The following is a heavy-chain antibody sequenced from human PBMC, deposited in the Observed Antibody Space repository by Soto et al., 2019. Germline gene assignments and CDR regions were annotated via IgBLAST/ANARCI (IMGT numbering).Heavy chain of an antibody. J-gene: IGHJ5*02. CDR2: IYYSGST. D-gene: IGHD1-7*01. Sequence: SETLFLTCTISGRSISSYYWSWIRQPPGKGLEWIGYIYYSGSTNYNPSLKSRVTISVDTSKNQFSLKLSSVTAADTAVYYCARSDDNWNYITWFDPWGQGTLVTVSS. V-gene: IGHV4-59*01. CDR1: GRSISSYY. CDR3: ARSDDNWNYITWFDP.